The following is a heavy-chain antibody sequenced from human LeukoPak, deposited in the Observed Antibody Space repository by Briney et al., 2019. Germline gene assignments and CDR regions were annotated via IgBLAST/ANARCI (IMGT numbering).Heavy chain of an antibody. V-gene: IGHV4-59*01. Sequence: SETLSLTCTVSGGSISSYYWSWVRRPPGKGLEWIGYIYYSGSTNYNPSPKSRVTISIDTSNNQFSLRLNSVSAADTAVYYCARTVYSSSWYKWAYFDYWGQGTLVTVSS. CDR3: ARTVYSSSWYKWAYFDY. D-gene: IGHD6-13*01. CDR2: IYYSGST. J-gene: IGHJ4*02. CDR1: GGSISSYY.